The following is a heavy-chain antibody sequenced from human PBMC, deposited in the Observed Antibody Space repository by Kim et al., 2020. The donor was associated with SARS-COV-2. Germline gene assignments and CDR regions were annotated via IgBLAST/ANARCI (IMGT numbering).Heavy chain of an antibody. Sequence: GGSLRLSCAASGFTFSSYSMHWVRQAPGKGLEWVAVIWDDGSTKYYADSVKGRITISRDNSKNTLYLQMNSLRAEDTAVYYCTRVLYSNRWYAAYYWGPGNLLTVSS. V-gene: IGHV3-33*01. J-gene: IGHJ4*02. CDR1: GFTFSSYS. D-gene: IGHD6-13*01. CDR2: IWDDGSTK. CDR3: TRVLYSNRWYAAYY.